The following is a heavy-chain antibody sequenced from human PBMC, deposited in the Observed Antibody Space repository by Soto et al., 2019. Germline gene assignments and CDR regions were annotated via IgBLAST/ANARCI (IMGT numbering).Heavy chain of an antibody. V-gene: IGHV3-72*01. CDR2: SRNKANRYTT. J-gene: IGHJ4*02. CDR3: ARVRAVAGTGYFDY. D-gene: IGHD6-19*01. Sequence: EVQLVESGGGLVQPGGSLRLSCAASGFTFSDHYLDWVRQAPGKGLEWVGRSRNKANRYTTDYAASVKGRFTISRDDSKNSLALQMNSLKTEDTAVYYCARVRAVAGTGYFDYWGQGTLVTVSS. CDR1: GFTFSDHY.